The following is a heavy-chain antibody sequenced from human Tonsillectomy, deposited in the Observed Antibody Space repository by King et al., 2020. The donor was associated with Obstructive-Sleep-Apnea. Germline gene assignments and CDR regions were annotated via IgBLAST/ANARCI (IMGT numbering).Heavy chain of an antibody. CDR1: GGSISSYY. Sequence: QLQESGPGLVKPSETLSLTCTVSGGSISSYYWSWIRQPPGKGLEWLGYNYYNGNTYYSPSLKSRVTMSVDTSKKQFSLTLSSVTAADTAVYYCARHTYYGSGGNPDFWGQGTLVTVSS. J-gene: IGHJ4*02. CDR3: ARHTYYGSGGNPDF. D-gene: IGHD3-10*01. CDR2: NYYNGNT. V-gene: IGHV4-59*08.